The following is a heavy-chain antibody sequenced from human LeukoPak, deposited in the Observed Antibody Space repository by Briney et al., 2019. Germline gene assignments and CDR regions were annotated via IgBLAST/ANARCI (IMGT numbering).Heavy chain of an antibody. D-gene: IGHD3-10*01. CDR3: ARGCGSGSYPELERRSFDY. Sequence: ASVKVSCKASGYTFTSYDINWVRQATGQGLEWMGWMNPNSGNTGYAQKFQGRVTMTRNTSISTAYMELSSLRSEDTAVYYCARGCGSGSYPELERRSFDYWGQGTLVTVSS. J-gene: IGHJ4*02. CDR2: MNPNSGNT. CDR1: GYTFTSYD. V-gene: IGHV1-8*01.